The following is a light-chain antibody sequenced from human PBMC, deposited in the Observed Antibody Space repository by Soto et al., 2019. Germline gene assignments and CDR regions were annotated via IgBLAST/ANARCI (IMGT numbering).Light chain of an antibody. CDR3: QQYNSYSGT. J-gene: IGKJ1*01. CDR1: QSISSW. V-gene: IGKV1-5*01. Sequence: DMQMTQSPSTLSASVGDRVTITCRASQSISSWLAWYQQKPGKAPKLLIYDASSLESGVPSRFSGSGSGTEFTLTISSLQPDDFATYYCQQYNSYSGTFGHGTKVEIK. CDR2: DAS.